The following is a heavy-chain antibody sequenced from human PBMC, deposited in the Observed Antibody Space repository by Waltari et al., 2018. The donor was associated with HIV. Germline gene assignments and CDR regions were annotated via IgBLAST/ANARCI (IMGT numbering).Heavy chain of an antibody. V-gene: IGHV4-59*01. D-gene: IGHD6-19*01. CDR3: ARGGYEIAVIGGGGWFDP. J-gene: IGHJ5*02. Sequence: QVQLQESGPGLVKPSETLSLTCSVSGGSISNYYWSWIRQPPGKGLDWIGYIYYRGSTNDNSPLKGRVTISVDTSKNQFSLEVNSVTAADTAVYYCARGGYEIAVIGGGGWFDPWGQGTLVTVSS. CDR1: GGSISNYY. CDR2: IYYRGST.